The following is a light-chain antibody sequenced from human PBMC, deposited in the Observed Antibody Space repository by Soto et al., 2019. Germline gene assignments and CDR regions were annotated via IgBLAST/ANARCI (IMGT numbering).Light chain of an antibody. Sequence: QSVLTQPASVSGAPGQSITISCTGTSRDIGFFNYVSWYQQFPGNAPKLIIFDVTQRPSGVPDRFSGTKSGNTASLTISGLQAEDEADYYCCSYAGSYTWVFGSGTKV. V-gene: IGLV2-11*01. CDR3: CSYAGSYTWV. CDR2: DVT. J-gene: IGLJ6*01. CDR1: SRDIGFFNY.